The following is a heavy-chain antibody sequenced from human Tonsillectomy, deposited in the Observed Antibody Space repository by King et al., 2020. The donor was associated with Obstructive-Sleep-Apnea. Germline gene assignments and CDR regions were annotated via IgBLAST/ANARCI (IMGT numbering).Heavy chain of an antibody. V-gene: IGHV3-30*04. J-gene: IGHJ3*02. CDR1: GFTFSSYA. D-gene: IGHD2-21*01. Sequence: VQLVESGGGVVQPGRSLRLSCAASGFTFSSYAMHWVRQAPGKGLEWVAVISYDGSNKYYADSVKGRFTISRDNSKNTLYLQMNSLRAEDTAVYYCARLRQVYSVSRAFDIWGQGTMVTVSS. CDR2: ISYDGSNK. CDR3: ARLRQVYSVSRAFDI.